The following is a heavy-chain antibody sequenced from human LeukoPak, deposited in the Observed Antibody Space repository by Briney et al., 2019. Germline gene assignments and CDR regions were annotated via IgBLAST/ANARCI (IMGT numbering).Heavy chain of an antibody. J-gene: IGHJ4*02. Sequence: PSETLSLTCTVSGGSISSGDYYWSWIRQPPGKGLEWIGYIYYSGSTYYNPSLKSRVTISVDKSKNQFSLKLSSVTAADTAVYYCARVRRDCSGGSCYWGLDRLIDYWGQGTLVTVSS. CDR2: IYYSGST. CDR3: ARVRRDCSGGSCYWGLDRLIDY. D-gene: IGHD2-15*01. CDR1: GGSISSGDYY. V-gene: IGHV4-30-4*01.